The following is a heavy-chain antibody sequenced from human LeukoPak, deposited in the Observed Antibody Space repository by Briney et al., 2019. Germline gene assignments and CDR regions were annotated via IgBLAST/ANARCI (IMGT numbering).Heavy chain of an antibody. J-gene: IGHJ4*02. V-gene: IGHV3-53*01. Sequence: PGGSLRLSCAASGMPFSSDAMSWVRQAPGKGLEWVSFIYYDDRTHYSDSVKGRFTISRDNSKNTLYLQMNSLRTEDTAVYYCARRAGAYSHPYDYWGQGTLVTVSS. D-gene: IGHD4/OR15-4a*01. CDR1: GMPFSSDA. CDR2: IYYDDRT. CDR3: ARRAGAYSHPYDY.